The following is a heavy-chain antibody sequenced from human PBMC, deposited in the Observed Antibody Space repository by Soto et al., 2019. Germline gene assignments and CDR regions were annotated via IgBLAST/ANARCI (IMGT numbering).Heavy chain of an antibody. CDR2: ISGSGGST. J-gene: IGHJ5*02. CDR1: GLTFSSYR. D-gene: IGHD3-10*01. Sequence: GGCLRLSGAASGLTFSSYRMNWVRHAPGKGLEWVSAISGSGGSTYYADSVKARFTISRDNSKNTLYLQMNTLRPQNPAVYYCAKAYGSVGYYNSRRCDPWGQGTLVTVSS. CDR3: AKAYGSVGYYNSRRCDP. V-gene: IGHV3-23*01.